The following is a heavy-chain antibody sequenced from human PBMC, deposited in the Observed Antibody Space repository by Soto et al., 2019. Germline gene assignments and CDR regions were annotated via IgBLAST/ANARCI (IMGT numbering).Heavy chain of an antibody. D-gene: IGHD5-18*01. V-gene: IGHV1-2*04. Sequence: ASVKVSCEASGYTLTGYYMNWVRQAPGQGLEWMGWINPNSGGTNYAQKFQGWVTMTRDTSISTAYMELSRLRSDDTAVYYCARGSGGGYHDAFDIWGQGTMVTVSS. CDR3: ARGSGGGYHDAFDI. CDR1: GYTLTGYY. CDR2: INPNSGGT. J-gene: IGHJ3*02.